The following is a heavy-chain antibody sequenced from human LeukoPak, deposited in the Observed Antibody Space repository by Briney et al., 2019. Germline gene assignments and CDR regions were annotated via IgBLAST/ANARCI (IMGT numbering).Heavy chain of an antibody. J-gene: IGHJ4*02. D-gene: IGHD1-1*01. Sequence: PSETLSLTCTVSGGSISSSDYYWGWIRQPPGRGLEWIGSIYYSVTTYYNPSLKSRVTISVDKSKNQFSLKLSSVTAADTAVYYCASSVWRPVPSLIGYWGQGTLVTVSS. CDR3: ASSVWRPVPSLIGY. CDR2: IYYSVTT. V-gene: IGHV4-39*07. CDR1: GGSISSSDYY.